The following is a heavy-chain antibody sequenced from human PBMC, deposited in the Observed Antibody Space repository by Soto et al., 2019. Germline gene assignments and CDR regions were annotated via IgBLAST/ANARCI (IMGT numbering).Heavy chain of an antibody. D-gene: IGHD1-20*01. CDR2: ISYDGSNK. J-gene: IGHJ4*02. CDR3: ARDYGIAGTRNIDY. V-gene: IGHV3-30-3*01. CDR1: GFTFSSYA. Sequence: GGSLRLSCAASGFTFSSYAMHWVRQAPGKGLEWVAVISYDGSNKYYADSVKGRFTISRDNSKNTLYLQMNSLRAEDTAVYYCARDYGIAGTRNIDYWGQGTLVTVSS.